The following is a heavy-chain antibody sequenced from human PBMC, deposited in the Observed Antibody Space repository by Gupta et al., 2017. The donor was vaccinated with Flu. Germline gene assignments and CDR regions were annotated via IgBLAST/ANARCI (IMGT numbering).Heavy chain of an antibody. D-gene: IGHD3-3*01. Sequence: QWVRPALGQGLEWLGRIGPHSGGTKYAQKFQGRVTLTRDTSITTDYMELTGLGSDDTAVYYCARGADKAIFGAYYYYHMDVWGKGTTVTVSS. CDR3: ARGADKAIFGAYYYYHMDV. CDR2: IGPHSGGT. V-gene: IGHV1-2*06. J-gene: IGHJ6*04.